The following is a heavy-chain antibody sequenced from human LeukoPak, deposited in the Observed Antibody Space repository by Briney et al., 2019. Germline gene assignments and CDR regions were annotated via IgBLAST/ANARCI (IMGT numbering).Heavy chain of an antibody. CDR1: GFTFCSYA. D-gene: IGHD6-19*01. J-gene: IGHJ4*02. Sequence: GGSLRLSCAASGFTFCSYAMSWVRQAPGKGLEWVSAISGSGGSTYYADSVKGRFTISRDNSKNTLYLQMNSLRAEDTAVYYCAKDLAAGYSSGWYIPGRYYFDYWGQGTLVTVSS. V-gene: IGHV3-23*01. CDR3: AKDLAAGYSSGWYIPGRYYFDY. CDR2: ISGSGGST.